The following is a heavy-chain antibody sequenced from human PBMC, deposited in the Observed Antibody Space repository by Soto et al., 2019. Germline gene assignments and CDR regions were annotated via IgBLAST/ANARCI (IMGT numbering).Heavy chain of an antibody. CDR3: ARGELGIGDYYYGMDV. J-gene: IGHJ6*02. D-gene: IGHD7-27*01. CDR1: GGSISSYY. Sequence: QVQLQESGPGLVKPSETLSLTCTVSGGSISSYYRSSIRQPAGKGLDWIGRIYTSGSTNYNPSLKSRVTMSVDTSKNQFYLKLSSVTAADTAVYYCARGELGIGDYYYGMDVWGQGTTVTVSS. CDR2: IYTSGST. V-gene: IGHV4-4*07.